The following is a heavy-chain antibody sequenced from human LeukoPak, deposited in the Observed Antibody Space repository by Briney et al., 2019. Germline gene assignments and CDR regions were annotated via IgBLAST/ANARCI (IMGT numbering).Heavy chain of an antibody. CDR1: GGSISSGGYS. CDR3: ARVFVDYYGSGSYYHANWFDP. J-gene: IGHJ5*02. D-gene: IGHD3-10*01. V-gene: IGHV4-30-2*01. CDR2: IYHSGST. Sequence: SQTLSLTCAVSGGSISSGGYSWSWIRQPPGKGLEWIGYIYHSGSTYYNPSLKSRVTISVDRSKNQFSLKLSSVTAADTAVYYCARVFVDYYGSGSYYHANWFDPWGQGTLVTVSS.